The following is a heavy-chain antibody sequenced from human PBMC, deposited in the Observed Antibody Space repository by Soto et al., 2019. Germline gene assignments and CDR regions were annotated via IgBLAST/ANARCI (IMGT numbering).Heavy chain of an antibody. CDR3: TRHKPNNTVTNKISFDY. J-gene: IGHJ4*02. CDR2: IRSKANSYAT. D-gene: IGHD4-4*01. CDR1: GFTFSGSA. Sequence: EVQLVESGGGLVQPGGSLKLSCAASGFTFSGSAMHWVRQASGKGLEWVGRIRSKANSYATAYAASVKGRFTISRDDSKNTAYLQMTSLKTEDTAVYYCTRHKPNNTVTNKISFDYWGQGTLVTVSS. V-gene: IGHV3-73*01.